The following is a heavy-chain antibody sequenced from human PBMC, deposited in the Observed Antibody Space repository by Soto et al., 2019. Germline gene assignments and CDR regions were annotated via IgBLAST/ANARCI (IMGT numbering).Heavy chain of an antibody. CDR3: AREHGFSYGLNYFDP. CDR1: GGSINKYY. J-gene: IGHJ5*02. D-gene: IGHD5-18*01. V-gene: IGHV4-59*01. Sequence: QVQLQESGPGLVKPSETLSLTCTVSGGSINKYYWSWIRQPPGKGLEWIGYIYDSGSTNYNPSLKSRVTMSVDTSKNQFSLNLSSVTAADTAVYYCAREHGFSYGLNYFDPWGQGTLVTVSS. CDR2: IYDSGST.